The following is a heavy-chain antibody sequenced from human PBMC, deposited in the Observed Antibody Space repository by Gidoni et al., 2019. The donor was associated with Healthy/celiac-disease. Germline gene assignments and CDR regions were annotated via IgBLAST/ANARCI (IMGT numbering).Heavy chain of an antibody. J-gene: IGHJ4*02. Sequence: EVQLVESGGGLVKPGGSLRLSCAASGFTFSSYIINWVGQAPGKGLEWDSSISSSSSYIYYADSVKGRFTISRDNAKNSLYLQMNSLRAEDTAVYYCARGGSSWSIDYWGQGTLVTVSS. D-gene: IGHD6-13*01. CDR3: ARGGSSWSIDY. CDR1: GFTFSSYI. CDR2: ISSSSSYI. V-gene: IGHV3-21*01.